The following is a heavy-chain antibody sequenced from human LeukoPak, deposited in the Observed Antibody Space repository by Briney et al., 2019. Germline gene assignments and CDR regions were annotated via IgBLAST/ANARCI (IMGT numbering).Heavy chain of an antibody. Sequence: ASVTVSCTASGGTFSSCAISWVRQAPGQGLEWMGGIIPIFGTANYAQKFQGRVTITADESTSTAYMELSSLRSEDTAVYYCARYYDSSGYSYYYYGMDVWGQGTTVTVSS. CDR2: IIPIFGTA. J-gene: IGHJ6*02. V-gene: IGHV1-69*13. CDR3: ARYYDSSGYSYYYYGMDV. CDR1: GGTFSSCA. D-gene: IGHD3-22*01.